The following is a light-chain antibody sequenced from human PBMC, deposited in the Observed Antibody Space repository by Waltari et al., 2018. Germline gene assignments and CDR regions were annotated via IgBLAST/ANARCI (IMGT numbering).Light chain of an antibody. V-gene: IGLV2-14*01. CDR1: SSDIGGYNY. J-gene: IGLJ2*01. CDR2: EFS. Sequence: QSALTQPASVSGSPGQSITISCTGTSSDIGGYNYVSWYQQHPGKAPKLMISEFSDRPSGVSNRFSGSKSGNTASLTISGLQSEDEADYYCSSYTSSNSVIFGGGTKLTVL. CDR3: SSYTSSNSVI.